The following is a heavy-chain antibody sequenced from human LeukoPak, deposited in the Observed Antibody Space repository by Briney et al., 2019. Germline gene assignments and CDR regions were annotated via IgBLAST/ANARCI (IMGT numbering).Heavy chain of an antibody. Sequence: SQTLSLTCTVSGGSISSGSYYWSWIRQPAGKGLEWIGRIYTSGSTNYNPSLTIHVTISVDTSKNQFSLKLSSVTAADTAVYYCARDAHYYDSSGYYLRENYYYYYYMDVWGKGTTVTVSS. D-gene: IGHD3-22*01. CDR2: IYTSGST. J-gene: IGHJ6*03. CDR3: ARDAHYYDSSGYYLRENYYYYYYMDV. V-gene: IGHV4-61*02. CDR1: GGSISSGSYY.